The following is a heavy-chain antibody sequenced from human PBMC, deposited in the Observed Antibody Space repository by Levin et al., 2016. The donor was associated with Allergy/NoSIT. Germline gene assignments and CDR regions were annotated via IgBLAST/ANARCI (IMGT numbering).Heavy chain of an antibody. Sequence: WIRQPPGKGLEWIGYIYYSGSTNYNPSLKSRVTISVDMSKNQFSLKLSSVTAADTAVYYCARDAAYYYYGMDVWGQGTTVTVSS. CDR2: IYYSGST. V-gene: IGHV4-59*01. J-gene: IGHJ6*02. D-gene: IGHD6-13*01. CDR3: ARDAAYYYYGMDV.